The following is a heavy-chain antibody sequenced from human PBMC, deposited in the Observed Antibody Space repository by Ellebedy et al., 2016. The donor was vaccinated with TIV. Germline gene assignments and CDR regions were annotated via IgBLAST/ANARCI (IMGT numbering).Heavy chain of an antibody. D-gene: IGHD3-16*01. CDR2: ITGIGTST. J-gene: IGHJ3*02. CDR1: GFTFSNYA. CDR3: AKPMGPGGRFDAFDI. Sequence: GGSLRLSXAASGFTFSNYAMSWVRQAPGKGLEWVSAITGIGTSTHYADSVKGRFTISRDNSKNTLSLQMNSLRADDTAIYYCAKPMGPGGRFDAFDIWGQGTLVTVSS. V-gene: IGHV3-23*01.